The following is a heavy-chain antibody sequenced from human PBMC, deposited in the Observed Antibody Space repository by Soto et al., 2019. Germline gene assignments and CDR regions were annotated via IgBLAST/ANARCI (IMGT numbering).Heavy chain of an antibody. J-gene: IGHJ3*02. CDR2: ISYDGNNI. Sequence: PGGSLRLSCAASGFTFSTYGMHWFRQAPVKGLEWLAAISYDGNNIQYADSVKGRFTISRDKSKNTLYLQINSLRPEDTAVYYCAKEVYSYGLPDDDAFDIWGQGTKVTVS. CDR1: GFTFSTYG. CDR3: AKEVYSYGLPDDDAFDI. V-gene: IGHV3-30*18. D-gene: IGHD5-18*01.